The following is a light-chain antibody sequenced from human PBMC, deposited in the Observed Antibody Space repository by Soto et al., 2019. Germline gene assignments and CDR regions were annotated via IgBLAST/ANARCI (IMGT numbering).Light chain of an antibody. Sequence: EIVLTQSPATLSLSPGERATVSCRASQSVSSHLAWYQQKRGQAPRLLIYDASSRASGIPARFSGSGSGTDFTLTISSLEPEDFAVYDCQQGGNWPLTVGQGTRLEIK. V-gene: IGKV3-11*01. CDR3: QQGGNWPLT. CDR1: QSVSSH. J-gene: IGKJ5*01. CDR2: DAS.